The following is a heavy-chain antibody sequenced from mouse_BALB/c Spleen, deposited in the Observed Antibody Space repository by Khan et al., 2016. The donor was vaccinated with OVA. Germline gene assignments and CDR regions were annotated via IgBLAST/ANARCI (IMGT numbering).Heavy chain of an antibody. J-gene: IGHJ3*01. CDR2: VSTGGGHI. CDR1: GFTFSTYG. V-gene: IGHV5-6*01. CDR3: TRLAYYYDSEGFAY. D-gene: IGHD1-1*01. Sequence: EVQLQESGGDLVKPGGSLKLSCAASGFTFSTYGMSWVRQTPDKRLEWVATVSTGGGHIYYPDSVKGRFTISRDNAKNTLYLQMSGLKSEDTAMFYCTRLAYYYDSEGFAYWGQGTLVTVSA.